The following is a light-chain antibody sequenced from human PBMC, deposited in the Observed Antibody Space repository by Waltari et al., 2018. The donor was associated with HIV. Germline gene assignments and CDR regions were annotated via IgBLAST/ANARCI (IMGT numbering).Light chain of an antibody. V-gene: IGLV4-69*01. CDR3: QTWDTGIQV. Sequence: QVVLTQSPSASASLGASVKLTCTLSSGHNNYAIAWHQQQPEKGPRYLMRVGTNGSHIKGDGIPDRFSSSSSGTERCLIISSLQFEDEADYYCQTWDTGIQVFGGGTKLTVL. J-gene: IGLJ3*02. CDR1: SGHNNYA. CDR2: VGTNGSH.